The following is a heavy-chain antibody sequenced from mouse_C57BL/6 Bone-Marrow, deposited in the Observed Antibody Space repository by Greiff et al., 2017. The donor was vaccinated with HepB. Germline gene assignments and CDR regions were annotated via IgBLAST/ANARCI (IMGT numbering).Heavy chain of an antibody. CDR1: GYAFTNYL. Sequence: VMLVESGAELVRPGTSVKVSCKASGYAFTNYLIEWVKQRPGQGLEWIGVINPGSGGTNYNEKFKGKATLTADKSSSTAYMQLSSLTSEDSAVYFCARGGWLLRYWYFDVWGTGTTVTVSS. CDR3: ARGGWLLRYWYFDV. V-gene: IGHV1-54*01. D-gene: IGHD2-3*01. CDR2: INPGSGGT. J-gene: IGHJ1*03.